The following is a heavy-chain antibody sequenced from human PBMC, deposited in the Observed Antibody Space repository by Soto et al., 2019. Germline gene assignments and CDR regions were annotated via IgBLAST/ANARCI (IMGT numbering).Heavy chain of an antibody. V-gene: IGHV1-18*01. D-gene: IGHD3-3*01. CDR2: ISAYNGNT. J-gene: IGHJ4*02. CDR1: GYTFTSYG. CDR3: ARANYDFWSGYSDD. Sequence: ASVKVSCKASGYTFTSYGISWVRQAPGQGLEWMGWISAYNGNTNYAQKLQGRVTMTTDTSTSTAYMELRSLRSDDTAVYYCARANYDFWSGYSDDWGQGTLVTVSS.